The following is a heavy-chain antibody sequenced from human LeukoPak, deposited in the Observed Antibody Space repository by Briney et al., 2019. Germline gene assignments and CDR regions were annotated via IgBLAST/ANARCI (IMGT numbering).Heavy chain of an antibody. CDR2: ISYDGSNK. J-gene: IGHJ4*02. V-gene: IGHV3-30*03. Sequence: PGGSLRLSCAASGFTFSSYGIHWVRQAPGKGLEWVAVISYDGSNKYYTDSVKGRFTISRDNSKNTLYLQMNSLRAEDTAVYYCARRLLTGYYEFWGQGTLVTVSS. CDR3: ARRLLTGYYEF. D-gene: IGHD3-9*01. CDR1: GFTFSSYG.